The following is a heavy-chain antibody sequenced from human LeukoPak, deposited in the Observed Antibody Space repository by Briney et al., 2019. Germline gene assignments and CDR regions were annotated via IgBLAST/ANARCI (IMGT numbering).Heavy chain of an antibody. CDR1: GGSISSYY. CDR2: IYYSGST. J-gene: IGHJ4*02. CDR3: ASLGDGYNPAVYAFDY. V-gene: IGHV4-59*01. Sequence: KPSATLSLTCTVSGGSISSYYWSWIRQPPGKGLEWIGYIYYSGSTNYNPSLKSRVTISVDTSKNQFSLKLSSVTAADTAVYYCASLGDGYNPAVYAFDYWGQGTLVTVSS. D-gene: IGHD5-24*01.